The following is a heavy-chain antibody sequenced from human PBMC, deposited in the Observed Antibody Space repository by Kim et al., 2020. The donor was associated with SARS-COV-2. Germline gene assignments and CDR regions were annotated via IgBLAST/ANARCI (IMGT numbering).Heavy chain of an antibody. V-gene: IGHV1-46*01. Sequence: ASVKVSCKASGYTFTSYYMHWVRQAPGQGLEWMGIINPSGGSTSYAQKFQGRVTMTRDTSTSTVYMELSSLRSEDTAVYYCARGRRNYDILTGLGDYWGQGTLVTVSS. D-gene: IGHD3-9*01. CDR2: INPSGGST. CDR3: ARGRRNYDILTGLGDY. CDR1: GYTFTSYY. J-gene: IGHJ4*02.